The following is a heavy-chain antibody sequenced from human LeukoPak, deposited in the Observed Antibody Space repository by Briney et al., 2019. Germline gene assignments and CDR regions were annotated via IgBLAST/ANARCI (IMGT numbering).Heavy chain of an antibody. CDR1: GFTFSDYL. CDR3: ARVFTMPLYYFDY. J-gene: IGHJ4*02. D-gene: IGHD3-10*01. V-gene: IGHV3-72*01. CDR2: IRKKDKSYTT. Sequence: GGSLRLSCEASGFTFSDYLMDWVRQAPGKGLEWVGRIRKKDKSYTTQYAPSVEGRFTISRDDSKSSLYLQMNSLRAEDTAVYYCARVFTMPLYYFDYWGQGTLVTVSS.